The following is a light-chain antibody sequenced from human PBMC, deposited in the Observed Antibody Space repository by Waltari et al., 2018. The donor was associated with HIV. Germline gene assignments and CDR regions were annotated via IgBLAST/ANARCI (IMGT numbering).Light chain of an antibody. CDR3: CSYAGSYTFDVV. J-gene: IGLJ2*01. CDR1: SSAVGGYNY. CDR2: DVS. Sequence: QSALTQPRPVSGSPGQSVTISCTGTSSAVGGYNYVSWYQQHPGKAPQPMMDDVSKPPSGAPGRFSGSKSGNTASLTISGLQAEDEADYYCCSYAGSYTFDVVFGGGTKLTVL. V-gene: IGLV2-11*01.